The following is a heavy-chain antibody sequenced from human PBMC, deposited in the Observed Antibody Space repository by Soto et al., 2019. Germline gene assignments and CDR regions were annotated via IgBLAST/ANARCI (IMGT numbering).Heavy chain of an antibody. CDR1: GFTFSSYA. V-gene: IGHV3-23*01. Sequence: GGSLRLSCAASGFTFSSYAMSWVRQSPGKGLEWVSAISGSGGSTYYADSVKGRFTISRDNSKNTLYLQMNSLRAEDTAVYYCANSVADYYYYMDVWGKRTTVTVSS. D-gene: IGHD2-15*01. J-gene: IGHJ6*03. CDR2: ISGSGGST. CDR3: ANSVADYYYYMDV.